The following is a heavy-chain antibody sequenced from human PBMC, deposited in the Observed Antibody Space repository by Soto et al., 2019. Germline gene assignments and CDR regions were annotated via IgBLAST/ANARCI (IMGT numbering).Heavy chain of an antibody. Sequence: VELVQSGAEVKKPGSSVKVSCTTSGDILSGYTFSWVRQAPGQGLEWMGRIIPIIGAPFSTQKFQDRVSFTADIDTNTVYSDMGSVTAEGTAFYSCASVSGTTECAGGIAVWGKCTRVPVSS. CDR3: ASVSGTTECAGGIAV. J-gene: IGHJ6*04. CDR1: GDILSGYT. V-gene: IGHV1-69*08. D-gene: IGHD1-1*01. CDR2: IIPIIGAP.